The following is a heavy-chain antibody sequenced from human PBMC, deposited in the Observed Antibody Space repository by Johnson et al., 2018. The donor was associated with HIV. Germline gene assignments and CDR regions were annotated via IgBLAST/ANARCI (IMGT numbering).Heavy chain of an antibody. D-gene: IGHD3-16*02. CDR1: GFIFNNAW. Sequence: EVQVLESGGGLVKPGGSLRLSCAASGFIFNNAWMSWVRQAPGKGLEWVGRIKSKTDGGTTDYAAPVKGRFTISRDDSKNTLDLQMNSLKIEDTAVYYCTTRGCGWGSYPAIDAFDIWGQGTMVTVS. J-gene: IGHJ3*02. V-gene: IGHV3-15*01. CDR2: IKSKTDGGTT. CDR3: TTRGCGWGSYPAIDAFDI.